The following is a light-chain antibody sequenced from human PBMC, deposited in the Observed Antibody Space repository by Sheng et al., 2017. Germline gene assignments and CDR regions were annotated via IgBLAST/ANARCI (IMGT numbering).Light chain of an antibody. J-gene: IGKJ3*01. CDR2: AAS. V-gene: IGKV1-27*01. CDR3: QQSYSTPFT. CDR1: QGIRNY. Sequence: DIQMTQSPSSLSASVGDTVTITCRASQGIRNYLAWYQQKPGKVPKLLIYAASTLQSGVSSRFSGSGSGTDFTLTISSLQPEDFATYYCQQSYSTPFTFGPGTKVDIK.